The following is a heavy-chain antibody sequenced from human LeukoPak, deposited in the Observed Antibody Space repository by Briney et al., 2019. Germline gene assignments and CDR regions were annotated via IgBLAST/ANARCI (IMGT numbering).Heavy chain of an antibody. CDR2: ISAYNGNT. Sequence: ASVKVSCKASGYTFTSYGISWVRQAPGQGRKWMGWISAYNGNTNYAQKLQGRVTMTTDTSTSTAYMELRSLRSDDTAVYYCARVPIPYCSSTSCYSGFFDYWGQGTLVTVSS. D-gene: IGHD2-2*01. CDR3: ARVPIPYCSSTSCYSGFFDY. CDR1: GYTFTSYG. J-gene: IGHJ4*02. V-gene: IGHV1-18*01.